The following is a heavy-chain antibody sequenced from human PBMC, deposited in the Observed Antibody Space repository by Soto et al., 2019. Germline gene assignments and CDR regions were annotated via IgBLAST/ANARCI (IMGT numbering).Heavy chain of an antibody. D-gene: IGHD6-19*01. CDR2: ISGYNGNT. CDR3: ARAVAVPADFDY. J-gene: IGHJ4*02. V-gene: IGHV1-3*01. Sequence: ASVKVSCKASGYTFTSYAMHWVRQAPGQGLEWMGWISGYNGNTNHSQKLQGRVTMTTDTPTSTAYMELSSLRSEDTAVYYCARAVAVPADFDYWGQGTLVTVSS. CDR1: GYTFTSYA.